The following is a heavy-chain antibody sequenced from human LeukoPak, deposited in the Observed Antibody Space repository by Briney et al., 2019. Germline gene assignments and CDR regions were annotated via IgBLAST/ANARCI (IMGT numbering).Heavy chain of an antibody. V-gene: IGHV1-2*02. CDR2: VNPNSGGT. CDR1: GYTFTGYY. CDR3: ARESSYYYDSSENLDY. J-gene: IGHJ4*02. D-gene: IGHD3-22*01. Sequence: GASVKVSCKASGYTFTGYYMHWVRQAPGQGLEWMGWVNPNSGGTNYAQKFQGRVTMTRDTSISTAYMELSRLRSDDTAVYYCARESSYYYDSSENLDYWGQGTLVTVSS.